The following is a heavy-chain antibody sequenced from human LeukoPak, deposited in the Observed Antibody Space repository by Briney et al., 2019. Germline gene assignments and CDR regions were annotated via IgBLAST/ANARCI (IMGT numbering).Heavy chain of an antibody. J-gene: IGHJ4*02. CDR1: GFIFSSYS. Sequence: PGGSLRLSCAASGFIFSSYSMNWVRQAPGKGLEWVSSISSRSSYIYYADSVKGRFTISRDNAKNSLYLQMNSLRAEDTAVYYCARGSSTHEEYYFDYWGQGTLVTVSS. CDR3: ARGSSTHEEYYFDY. V-gene: IGHV3-21*01. D-gene: IGHD2-2*01. CDR2: ISSRSSYI.